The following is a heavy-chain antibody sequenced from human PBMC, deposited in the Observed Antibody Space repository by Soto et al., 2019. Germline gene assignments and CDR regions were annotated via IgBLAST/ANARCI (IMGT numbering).Heavy chain of an antibody. CDR3: TRHAGGQVEHSFYYSSVDD. J-gene: IGHJ6*03. D-gene: IGHD2-15*01. V-gene: IGHV3-73*01. CDR2: IRSKTNNYAT. CDR1: GFPLSDSA. Sequence: EVQLVESGGGLVQPGGSLKLACLASGFPLSDSAIHWVRKASGKGLEWVGRIRSKTNNYATTYGAPVRGRFTLSRDDSKNTGYLQMNNLESEDAAVYYCTRHAGGQVEHSFYYSSVDDWGKGTTV.